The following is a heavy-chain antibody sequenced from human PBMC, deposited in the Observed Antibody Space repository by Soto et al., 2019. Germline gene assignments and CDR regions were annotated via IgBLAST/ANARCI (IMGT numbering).Heavy chain of an antibody. Sequence: QVQLVQSGAEVKKPGASVKVSCKPSGYTFNTYYLHWVRQAPGQALEWMGVIHPSGGGTTYAQKFLGRVTGTRDTPTGTVFMELRSLRSDDPAVYYCARGGHIAVVTASFDYGGQGTLGTVSS. V-gene: IGHV1-46*02. D-gene: IGHD2-21*02. CDR2: IHPSGGGT. CDR1: GYTFNTYY. CDR3: ARGGHIAVVTASFDY. J-gene: IGHJ4*02.